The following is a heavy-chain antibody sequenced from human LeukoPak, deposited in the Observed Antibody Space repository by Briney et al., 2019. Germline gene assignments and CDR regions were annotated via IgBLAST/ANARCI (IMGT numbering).Heavy chain of an antibody. CDR2: ISYDGSNE. Sequence: GGSLRLSCAASGFTFSNYGMHWVRQAPGKGLEWVALISYDGSNEYYADSVKGRFTISRDNSKSTLYLQMNSLGTEDTAVFYCAKTYSMGDNSRWYDSWGQGTLVTVSS. V-gene: IGHV3-30*18. D-gene: IGHD6-13*01. CDR3: AKTYSMGDNSRWYDS. J-gene: IGHJ5*01. CDR1: GFTFSNYG.